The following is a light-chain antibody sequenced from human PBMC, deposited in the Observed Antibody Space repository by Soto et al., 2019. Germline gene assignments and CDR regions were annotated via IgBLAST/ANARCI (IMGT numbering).Light chain of an antibody. Sequence: DIQMTQSPSSLSASVGDRVTLTCRASQSISTSLNWYQQKPGKAPKLLIYTASTLQSGVPSRFSGSGSVTDFTLTISSLQPEDFATYFCQQSYSNPPTFGQGTKVEIK. CDR3: QQSYSNPPT. J-gene: IGKJ1*01. V-gene: IGKV1-39*01. CDR1: QSISTS. CDR2: TAS.